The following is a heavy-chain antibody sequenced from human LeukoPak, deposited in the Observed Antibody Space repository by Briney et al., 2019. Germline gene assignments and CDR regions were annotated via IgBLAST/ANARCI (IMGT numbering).Heavy chain of an antibody. V-gene: IGHV1-18*01. Sequence: ASVKVSCKASGYTFTSYGISWVRQAPGQGLEWMGWISAYNGNTNYAQKLQGRVTMTTDTSTSTAYMELRSLRSDDTAVYYCARGAVPMIVVVNEFDYWGQGTLVTVSS. D-gene: IGHD3-22*01. J-gene: IGHJ4*02. CDR1: GYTFTSYG. CDR2: ISAYNGNT. CDR3: ARGAVPMIVVVNEFDY.